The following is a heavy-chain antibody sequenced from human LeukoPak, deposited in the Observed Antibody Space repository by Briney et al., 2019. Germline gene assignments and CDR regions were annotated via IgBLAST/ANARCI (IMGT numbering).Heavy chain of an antibody. V-gene: IGHV4-34*01. CDR3: AQWERDAFHV. CDR2: INRGGST. CDR1: GGSFSDYY. Sequence: PSETLSLTCAVSGGSFSDYYWTWIRQPPGKGLEWIGEINRGGSTNYSPSLKSRVTISIDTSKIQFSLKVNSVTAADTAVYYRAQWERDAFHVWGQGTMVTVSS. J-gene: IGHJ3*01. D-gene: IGHD1-26*01.